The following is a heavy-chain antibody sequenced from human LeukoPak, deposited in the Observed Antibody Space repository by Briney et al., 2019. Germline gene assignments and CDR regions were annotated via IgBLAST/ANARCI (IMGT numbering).Heavy chain of an antibody. CDR1: GYTFTSYA. J-gene: IGHJ4*02. CDR3: ARDTGGNSGSYYGY. Sequence: GASVKVSCKASGYTFTSYAMHWVRQAPGQRLEWMGRINAGNGNTKYSQKFQGRVTITRDTSASTAYMELSSLRSEDTAVYYCARDTGGNSGSYYGYWGQGTLVTVSS. D-gene: IGHD1-26*01. CDR2: INAGNGNT. V-gene: IGHV1-3*01.